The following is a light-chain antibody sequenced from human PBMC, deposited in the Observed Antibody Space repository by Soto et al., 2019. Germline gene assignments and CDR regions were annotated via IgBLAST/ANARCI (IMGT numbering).Light chain of an antibody. CDR2: EVS. J-gene: IGLJ2*01. CDR1: SSEVGGYNY. V-gene: IGLV2-14*01. Sequence: QSVLTQPASVSGSPGQSITISCTGTSSEVGGYNYVSWYQQHPGKAPKLMIYEVSNRPSGVSNRFSGSKSGNTASLTSSGLQAEDEADYYCSSYTSSSTVVFGGGTTLTVL. CDR3: SSYTSSSTVV.